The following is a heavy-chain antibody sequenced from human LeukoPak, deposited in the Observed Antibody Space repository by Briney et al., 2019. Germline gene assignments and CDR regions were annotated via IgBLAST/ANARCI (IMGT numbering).Heavy chain of an antibody. CDR1: GFTFSSYG. V-gene: IGHV3-30*18. J-gene: IGHJ4*02. D-gene: IGHD3-22*01. Sequence: GRSLRLSCAASGFTFSSYGMHWVRQAPGKGLEWVAVISYDGSNKYYADSVKGRFTISRDNSKNTLYLQMNSLRAEDTAVYYCAKLAVIPYYYDSSGYPYFDYWGQGTLVTVSS. CDR2: ISYDGSNK. CDR3: AKLAVIPYYYDSSGYPYFDY.